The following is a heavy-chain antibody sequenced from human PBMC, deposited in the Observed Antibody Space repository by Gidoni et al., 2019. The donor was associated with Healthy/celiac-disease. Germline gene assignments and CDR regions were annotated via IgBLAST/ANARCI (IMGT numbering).Heavy chain of an antibody. CDR3: ARDSVNCSGGSCYSPNFDY. CDR1: GFTFSRYS. D-gene: IGHD2-15*01. Sequence: EVQLVESGGGLVQPGGSLRLSCAASGFTFSRYSMNWVSQAPGKGLEWVSYISSSSSTIYYADSVKGRFTISRDNAKNSLYLQMNSLRAEDTAVYYCARDSVNCSGGSCYSPNFDYWGQGTLVTVSS. V-gene: IGHV3-48*01. J-gene: IGHJ4*02. CDR2: ISSSSSTI.